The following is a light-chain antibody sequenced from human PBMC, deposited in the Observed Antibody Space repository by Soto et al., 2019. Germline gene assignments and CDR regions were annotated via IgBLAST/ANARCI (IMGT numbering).Light chain of an antibody. CDR1: QSISSY. V-gene: IGKV1-39*01. Sequence: DIQMTQSPSSLSASVGDRVTITCRASQSISSYLNWYQQRPGKAPKLLIYAASSLQSGVPSRFSGSGSGADFTLTISSLQPEDFATYYCQQSYTIPFTFGPGTKLEI. J-gene: IGKJ2*01. CDR2: AAS. CDR3: QQSYTIPFT.